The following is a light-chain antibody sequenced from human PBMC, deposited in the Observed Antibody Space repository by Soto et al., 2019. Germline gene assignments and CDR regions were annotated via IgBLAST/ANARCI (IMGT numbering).Light chain of an antibody. CDR1: QDIRNY. V-gene: IGKV1-33*01. J-gene: IGKJ4*01. CDR3: QQYDRLPVT. CDR2: GAS. Sequence: DIQMTQSPSSLSASVGDRVTITCQASQDIRNYLSWYQQKPGKAPKLLIDGASNLETGVPSRFSGSGSGTDFAFTISSLQPEDFATYYCQQYDRLPVTFGGGTKVEI.